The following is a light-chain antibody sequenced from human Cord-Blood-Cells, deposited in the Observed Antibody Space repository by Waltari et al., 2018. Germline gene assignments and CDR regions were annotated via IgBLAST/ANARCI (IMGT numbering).Light chain of an antibody. J-gene: IGLJ3*02. Sequence: QSALTQPASVSGSPGQSITISCTGTSSDVGSYNLVSWYQQHPGKAPKPMIYEGSKRPSGVSHRFSGSKSGNTASLTISGLQAEDEADYYCCSYAGSSTLVFGGGTKLTVL. CDR2: EGS. CDR3: CSYAGSSTLV. CDR1: SSDVGSYNL. V-gene: IGLV2-23*01.